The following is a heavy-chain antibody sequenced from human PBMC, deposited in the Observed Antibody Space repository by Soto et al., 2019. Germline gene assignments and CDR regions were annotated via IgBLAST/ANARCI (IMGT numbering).Heavy chain of an antibody. J-gene: IGHJ3*02. Sequence: QVHLVESGGGVVKPGRSLRLSCAASGFTFSNYGMHWVRQAPGKGLEWLAVMSFDGSNEYYADSVQGRLTISRDNSKNTLYLQMNSLRTEDTAVYHCAKDAAVAFDIWGQGTMVTVSS. CDR1: GFTFSNYG. V-gene: IGHV3-30*18. CDR3: AKDAAVAFDI. D-gene: IGHD2-15*01. CDR2: MSFDGSNE.